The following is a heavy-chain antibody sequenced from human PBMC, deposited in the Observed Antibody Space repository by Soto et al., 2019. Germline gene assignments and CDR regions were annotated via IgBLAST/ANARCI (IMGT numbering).Heavy chain of an antibody. V-gene: IGHV3-30*18. Sequence: QVQLVESGGGVVQPGRSLRLSCAASGFTFSSYGMHWVRQAPGKGLEWVAVISYDGSNKYYADSVKGRFTISRDNSKNTLYLQMNSLRAEDTAVYYCAKPIVVVTAGFDYWGHGTLVTVSS. J-gene: IGHJ4*01. CDR1: GFTFSSYG. D-gene: IGHD2-21*02. CDR2: ISYDGSNK. CDR3: AKPIVVVTAGFDY.